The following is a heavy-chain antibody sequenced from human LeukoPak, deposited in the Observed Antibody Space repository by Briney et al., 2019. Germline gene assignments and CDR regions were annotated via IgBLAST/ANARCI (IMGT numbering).Heavy chain of an antibody. V-gene: IGHV3-23*01. CDR2: ISRSGSST. D-gene: IGHD3-9*01. CDR1: GFTFSAYA. J-gene: IGHJ2*01. CDR3: AKGGDILTGYYLYWYFDL. Sequence: GGSLRLSCAASGFTFSAYAMSWVRQAPGKGLEWVSAISRSGSSTDYADSVKGRFTISRDNTKNTLYLQMNSLRPEDTAVYYCAKGGDILTGYYLYWYFDLWGRGTLVTVSS.